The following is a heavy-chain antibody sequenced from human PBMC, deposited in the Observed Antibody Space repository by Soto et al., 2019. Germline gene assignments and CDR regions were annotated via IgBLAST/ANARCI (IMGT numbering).Heavy chain of an antibody. V-gene: IGHV3-30-3*01. Sequence: PGGSLRLSCAASGFTFDDYAMHWVRQAPGKGLEWVAVISYDGSNKYYADSVRGRFTISRDNAGGSVYLQMSSLRAEDTAVYYCARVMCGDCSSYYYYSMDVWGQGTTVTVSS. CDR3: ARVMCGDCSSYYYYSMDV. CDR2: ISYDGSNK. CDR1: GFTFDDYA. J-gene: IGHJ6*02. D-gene: IGHD2-21*02.